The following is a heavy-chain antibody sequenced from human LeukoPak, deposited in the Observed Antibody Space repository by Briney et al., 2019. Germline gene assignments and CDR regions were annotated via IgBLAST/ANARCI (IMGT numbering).Heavy chain of an antibody. CDR1: GGSISRGSYY. D-gene: IGHD4-23*01. CDR3: ANSIDFDYGGYYFDY. V-gene: IGHV4-61*02. CDR2: IYTSGST. Sequence: PSETLSLTCTVSGGSISRGSYYWSWIRQPAGKGLEWIGRIYTSGSTKYNPSLKSRVTISLDTSKNQFSLKLSSVTAADTAVYYCANSIDFDYGGYYFDYWGQGALVTISS. J-gene: IGHJ4*02.